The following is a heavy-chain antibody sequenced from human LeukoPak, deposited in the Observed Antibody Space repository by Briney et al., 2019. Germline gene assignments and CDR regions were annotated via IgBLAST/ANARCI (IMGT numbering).Heavy chain of an antibody. D-gene: IGHD3-10*01. J-gene: IGHJ4*02. CDR3: VRWGSGNYYRYFDY. CDR1: GFTFSSHW. Sequence: GGSLRLSCAASGFTFSSHWMTWVRQAPGKGLEWVANIKYDGSDEYYVDSVKGRFTISRDNAKNSLYLQMNSLRAEDAAVYYCVRWGSGNYYRYFDYWGQGTQVTVSS. V-gene: IGHV3-7*01. CDR2: IKYDGSDE.